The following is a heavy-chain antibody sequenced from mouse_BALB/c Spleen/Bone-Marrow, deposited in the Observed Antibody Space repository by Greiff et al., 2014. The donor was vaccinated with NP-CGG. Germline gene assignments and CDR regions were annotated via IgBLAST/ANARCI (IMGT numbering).Heavy chain of an antibody. Sequence: EVMLVESGGGLVQPGGSMKLSCAASGFAFSDTWLDWVRQSPEKGPEWVAEIRTKADDHATYYAESVKGKFTISRDDSISSVYLQMNSLRAEDTGIYYCTPHPFDYWGQGTPLTVSS. CDR1: GFAFSDTW. CDR2: IRTKADDHAT. V-gene: IGHV6-6*01. J-gene: IGHJ2*01. CDR3: TPHPFDY.